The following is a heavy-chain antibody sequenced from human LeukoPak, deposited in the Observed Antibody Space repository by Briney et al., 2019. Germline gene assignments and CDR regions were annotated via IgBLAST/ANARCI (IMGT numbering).Heavy chain of an antibody. Sequence: GGSLRLSCAASGFTFSSHSTNWVRQAPGKGLEGVSYIISSGSTVNYADSVKGRFTISRDNAKNSLFLQMDSLRDEDTAVYYCARGRPYYFDYWGQGTLVTVSS. V-gene: IGHV3-48*02. CDR2: IISSGSTV. J-gene: IGHJ4*02. CDR1: GFTFSSHS. CDR3: ARGRPYYFDY.